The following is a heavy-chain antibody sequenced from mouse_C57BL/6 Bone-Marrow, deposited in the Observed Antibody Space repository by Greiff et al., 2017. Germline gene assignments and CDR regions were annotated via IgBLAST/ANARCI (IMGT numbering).Heavy chain of an antibody. CDR2: IYPSDCYT. Sequence: QVQPQQPGAELVMPGASVKLSCKASGYTFTSFWKHWVKQRPGQGLEWIGEIYPSDCYTNYNQKFKGKSTLTVDKSSSTAYMQLSILTSEDSAVYYCATYNGQGSWFAYWGQGTLVTVSA. CDR1: GYTFTSFW. CDR3: ATYNGQGSWFAY. J-gene: IGHJ3*01. D-gene: IGHD2-10*01. V-gene: IGHV1-69*01.